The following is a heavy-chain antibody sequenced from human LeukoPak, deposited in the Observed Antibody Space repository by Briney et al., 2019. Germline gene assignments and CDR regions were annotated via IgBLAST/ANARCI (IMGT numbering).Heavy chain of an antibody. J-gene: IGHJ3*02. CDR3: ARESGSNYDAFDI. D-gene: IGHD1-26*01. V-gene: IGHV3-21*01. CDR2: ISSSSSYI. Sequence: RPGGSLRLSCAASGFTFSSYSMNWVRQAPGKGLEWVSSISSSSSYIYYADSVKGRFTISRDNAKNSLYLQMNSLRAEDTAVYYCARESGSNYDAFDIWGQGTMVTVSS. CDR1: GFTFSSYS.